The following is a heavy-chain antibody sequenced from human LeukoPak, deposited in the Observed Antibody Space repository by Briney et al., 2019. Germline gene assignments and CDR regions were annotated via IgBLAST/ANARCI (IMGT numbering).Heavy chain of an antibody. Sequence: GGSLRLSCAASGFSFSTYSMNWARQAPGKGLEWVSYIVGSSSTIYYADSVKGRFTISRDNAKNSLYLQMDSLRAEDTAVCYCATDSPETAAFDYWGQGTLVTVSS. J-gene: IGHJ4*02. CDR1: GFSFSTYS. V-gene: IGHV3-48*04. CDR3: ATDSPETAAFDY. D-gene: IGHD1-1*01. CDR2: IVGSSSTI.